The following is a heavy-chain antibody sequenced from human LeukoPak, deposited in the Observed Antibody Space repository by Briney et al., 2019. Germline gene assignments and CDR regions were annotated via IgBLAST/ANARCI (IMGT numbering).Heavy chain of an antibody. CDR3: AKDRDFGELFPDY. D-gene: IGHD3-10*01. CDR1: GFTFSSYW. V-gene: IGHV3-23*01. Sequence: GGSLRLSCAASGFTFSSYWMSWVRQAPGKGLEWVSAISGSGASTYYADSVKGRFTISRDNSKNTLYLQMNSLRAEDTAVYYCAKDRDFGELFPDYWGQGTLVTVSS. J-gene: IGHJ4*02. CDR2: ISGSGAST.